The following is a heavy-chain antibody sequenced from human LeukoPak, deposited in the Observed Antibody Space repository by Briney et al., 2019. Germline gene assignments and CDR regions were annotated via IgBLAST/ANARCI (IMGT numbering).Heavy chain of an antibody. J-gene: IGHJ4*02. V-gene: IGHV1-18*01. CDR2: ISAYNGNT. CDR1: GYTFTSYG. CDR3: ARVMSSYYDFWSGYFSPPDY. Sequence: ASVKVSCKASGYTFTSYGISWVRQAPGQGLEWMGWISAYNGNTNYAQKLQGRVTMTTDTSTSTAYMELRSLRSDDTAVYYCARVMSSYYDFWSGYFSPPDYWGQGTLVTVSS. D-gene: IGHD3-3*01.